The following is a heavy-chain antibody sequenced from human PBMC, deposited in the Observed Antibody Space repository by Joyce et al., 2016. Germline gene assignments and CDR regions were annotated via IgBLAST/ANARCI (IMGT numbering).Heavy chain of an antibody. J-gene: IGHJ4*02. Sequence: QLQLQESGPGLVKPSETLSLTCTVSGGSINNSTYYWGWIRQPPGKGLEWVGSIYHTGGAYYKPSLKSRVTISVDTSKNHFSLKLNSVSAADTAVYYCASDIVVVSAGTDYFDYWGQGSLVTVSS. V-gene: IGHV4-39*02. CDR3: ASDIVVVSAGTDYFDY. CDR2: IYHTGGA. D-gene: IGHD2-2*01. CDR1: GGSINNSTYY.